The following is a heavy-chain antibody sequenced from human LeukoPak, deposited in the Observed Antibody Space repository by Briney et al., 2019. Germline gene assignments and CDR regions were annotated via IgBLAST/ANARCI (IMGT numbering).Heavy chain of an antibody. CDR3: ARDVTMVRGAGYVDV. CDR2: ISAYNGNT. Sequence: ASVKVSCKASGYTFTSYGISWVRQAPGQGLEWMGWISAYNGNTNYAQKLQGRVTMTTDTSTSTAYMELRSLRSDDTAVYYCARDVTMVRGAGYVDVWGKGTTVTISS. CDR1: GYTFTSYG. D-gene: IGHD3-10*01. V-gene: IGHV1-18*01. J-gene: IGHJ6*03.